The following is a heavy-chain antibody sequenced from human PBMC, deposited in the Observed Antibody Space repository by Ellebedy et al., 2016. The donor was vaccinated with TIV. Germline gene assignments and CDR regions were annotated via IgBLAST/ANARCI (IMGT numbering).Heavy chain of an antibody. V-gene: IGHV3-7*03. CDR1: GFTFGIYA. D-gene: IGHD3-22*01. J-gene: IGHJ4*02. CDR3: AKCATYDYCDSSGYADC. Sequence: GESLKISCAASGFTFGIYAMGWVRQAPGKGLEWVANIKQDGSQKYYVDSVKGRFTISRDNSRNTLYLQMNSLRAEDTAIYYCAKCATYDYCDSSGYADCWGPGTLVTVSS. CDR2: IKQDGSQK.